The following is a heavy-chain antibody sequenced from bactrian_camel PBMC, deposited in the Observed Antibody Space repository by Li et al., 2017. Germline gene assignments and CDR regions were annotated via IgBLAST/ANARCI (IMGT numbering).Heavy chain of an antibody. Sequence: VESGGGSVQAGGSLRLACSAPGYIDSNYCMGCFRQAAGKPREGVASIGRDGIGSYADSVKGRFYISHDNDKNTVYLQMNSLKPEDTAMYYCALDRLRCLTATPLSVQGYSHWGQGTQVTVS. CDR2: IGRDGIG. V-gene: IGHV3S53*01. CDR3: ALDRLRCLTATPLSVQGYSH. CDR1: GYIDSNYC. D-gene: IGHD2*01. J-gene: IGHJ4*01.